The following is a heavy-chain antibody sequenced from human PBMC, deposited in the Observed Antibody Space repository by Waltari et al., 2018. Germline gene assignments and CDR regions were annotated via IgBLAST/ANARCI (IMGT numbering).Heavy chain of an antibody. CDR1: GGSISSSNW. CDR3: ARVGEVVPAATEAFDI. CDR2: LYHSGGT. Sequence: QVQLQESGPGLVKPSGTLSLTCAVSGGSISSSNWWSWVRQPPGKGLEWIGELYHSGGTNYNPALKSRVTISVDKSKNQFSLKLSSVTAADTAVYYCARVGEVVPAATEAFDIWGQGTMVTVSS. V-gene: IGHV4-4*02. J-gene: IGHJ3*02. D-gene: IGHD2-2*01.